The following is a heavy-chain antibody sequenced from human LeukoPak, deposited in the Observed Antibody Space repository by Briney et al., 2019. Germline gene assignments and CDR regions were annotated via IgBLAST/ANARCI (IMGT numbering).Heavy chain of an antibody. D-gene: IGHD5-12*01. V-gene: IGHV1-69*13. Sequence: SVKVSCKASGGTFSSYAISWVRQAPGQGLEWMGGIIPIFGTANYAQKFQGRVTITADESTSTAYMELSSPRSEDTAVYYCARVMSDIVATKSWFDPWGQGTLVTVSS. CDR2: IIPIFGTA. J-gene: IGHJ5*02. CDR1: GGTFSSYA. CDR3: ARVMSDIVATKSWFDP.